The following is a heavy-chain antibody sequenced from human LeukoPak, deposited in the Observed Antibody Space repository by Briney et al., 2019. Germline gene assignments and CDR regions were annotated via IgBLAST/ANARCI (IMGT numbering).Heavy chain of an antibody. CDR2: MNPNSGNT. V-gene: IGHV1-8*01. Sequence: ASVKVSCKATGYTFTSYDINWVRQATGQGLEWMGWMNPNSGNTGYAQKFQGRVTMTRNTSISTAYMELSSLRSEDTAVYYCARAYYYGSGSYYNGFLFFDYWGQATLVTVSS. J-gene: IGHJ4*02. CDR1: GYTFTSYD. D-gene: IGHD3-10*01. CDR3: ARAYYYGSGSYYNGFLFFDY.